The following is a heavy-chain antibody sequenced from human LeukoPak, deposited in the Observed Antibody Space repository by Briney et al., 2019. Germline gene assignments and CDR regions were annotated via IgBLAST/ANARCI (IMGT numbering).Heavy chain of an antibody. CDR1: GYTFTSYY. Sequence: ASVKVSCKASGYTFTSYYMHWVRQAPGQGLEWMGIINPSGGSTSYAQTFQGRVTMTRDTSTSTVYMELSSLRSEDTAVYYCARDRTVVAATPGAPDYWGQGTLVTVPS. CDR3: ARDRTVVAATPGAPDY. D-gene: IGHD2-15*01. CDR2: INPSGGST. V-gene: IGHV1-46*01. J-gene: IGHJ4*02.